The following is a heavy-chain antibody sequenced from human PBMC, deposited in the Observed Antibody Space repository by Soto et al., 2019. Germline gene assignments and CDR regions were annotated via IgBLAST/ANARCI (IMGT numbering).Heavy chain of an antibody. J-gene: IGHJ4*02. CDR2: IYHIGIT. CDR3: ARALSDDAETFDY. V-gene: IGHV4-4*02. CDR1: GGSISTSNW. Sequence: QVQLQESGPGLVKPSGTLSLTCAVSGGSISTSNWWNWLRQPPGKGLEWIGEIYHIGITNYNPSLKSRVTISVDKSNNLFSLKLTSLTAADTAVYYCARALSDDAETFDYWGQGTLVTVSS.